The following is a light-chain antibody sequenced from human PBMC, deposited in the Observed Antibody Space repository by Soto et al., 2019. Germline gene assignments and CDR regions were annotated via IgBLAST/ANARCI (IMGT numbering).Light chain of an antibody. J-gene: IGLJ3*02. CDR3: AAWDDSLSGPV. V-gene: IGLV1-44*01. CDR2: SNT. CDR1: TSNIAFNS. Sequence: QSVLTQPPSASGTPGQTVTISCAGSTSNIAFNSVTWYQQFPGTAPKLLIYSNTQRPSGVPDRISASKSGTSASLALSGLQSEDEADYYCAAWDDSLSGPVFGGGTKVTVL.